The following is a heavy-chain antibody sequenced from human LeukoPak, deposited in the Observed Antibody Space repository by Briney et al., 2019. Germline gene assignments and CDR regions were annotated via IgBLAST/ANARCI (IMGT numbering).Heavy chain of an antibody. Sequence: ASVKVSCKASGYTFTDYYIHWVRQAPGQGLEWMGWIDPNSGYTNYAQKFQGRVTMTRDTSISTAYMELSRLRSDDTAVYYCAREWELRGAFDIWGQGTMVTVSS. CDR2: IDPNSGYT. V-gene: IGHV1-2*02. CDR3: AREWELRGAFDI. J-gene: IGHJ3*02. D-gene: IGHD1-26*01. CDR1: GYTFTDYY.